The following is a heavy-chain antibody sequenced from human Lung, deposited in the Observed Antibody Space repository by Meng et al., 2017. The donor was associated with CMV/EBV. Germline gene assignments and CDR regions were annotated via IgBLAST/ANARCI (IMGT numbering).Heavy chain of an antibody. V-gene: IGHV4-61*01. D-gene: IGHD6-6*01. Sequence: TCTXSGGSVSSGSFYWSWIRQPPAKGLEWIGYIYYSGSTKYNPSLKSRVTISVDMFKNQFSLKLSSVTAADTAVYYCARDSYSSSYPYSYYLGMDVWXQGTTVTVSS. CDR2: IYYSGST. CDR3: ARDSYSSSYPYSYYLGMDV. J-gene: IGHJ6*02. CDR1: GGSVSSGSFY.